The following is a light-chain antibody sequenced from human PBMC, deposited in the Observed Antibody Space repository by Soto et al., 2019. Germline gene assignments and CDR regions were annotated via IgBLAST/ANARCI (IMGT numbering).Light chain of an antibody. CDR1: SSNIGNNY. CDR2: QNN. Sequence: QSVLTQPPSVSAAPGQKVTVSGSGSSSNIGNNYVSWYQQLPETAPRLLISQNNKRPSGIPDRFSGSKSGTSATLGITGLQTGDEADYYCEAWDSSLSTVVIGGGTKLTVL. J-gene: IGLJ2*01. CDR3: EAWDSSLSTVV. V-gene: IGLV1-51*02.